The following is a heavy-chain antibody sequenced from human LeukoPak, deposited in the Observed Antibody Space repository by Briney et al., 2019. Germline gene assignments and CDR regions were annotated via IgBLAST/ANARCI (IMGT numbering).Heavy chain of an antibody. CDR3: ARDRWQWLAGSRFDY. CDR1: GGTFSSYA. CDR2: IIPIFGTA. J-gene: IGHJ4*02. Sequence: ASVKVSCKASGGTFSSYAISWVRQAPGQGLEWMGGIIPIFGTANYAQKFQGRVTITADKSTSTAYMELSSLRSEDTAVYYCARDRWQWLAGSRFDYWGQGTLVTVSS. D-gene: IGHD6-19*01. V-gene: IGHV1-69*06.